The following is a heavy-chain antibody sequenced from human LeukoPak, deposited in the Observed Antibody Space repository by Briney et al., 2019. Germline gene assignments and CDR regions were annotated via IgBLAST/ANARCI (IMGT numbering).Heavy chain of an antibody. CDR2: INSSGIII. CDR3: ARAGYSSSWPLDY. CDR1: GFTFSTYS. J-gene: IGHJ4*02. D-gene: IGHD6-13*01. V-gene: IGHV3-48*04. Sequence: GGSLRLSCAASGFTFSTYSMNWVRQAPGKGLEWVSYINSSGIIIYYADSVKGRFTISRDNAKNSLYLQMNSLRAEDTAVYYCARAGYSSSWPLDYWGQGTLVTVSS.